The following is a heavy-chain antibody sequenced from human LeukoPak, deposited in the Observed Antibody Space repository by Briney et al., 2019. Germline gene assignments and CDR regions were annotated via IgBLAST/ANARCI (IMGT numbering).Heavy chain of an antibody. CDR2: IYYSGST. CDR3: ARVVGTGYFNGDYFDY. J-gene: IGHJ4*02. V-gene: IGHV4-59*01. CDR1: GGSISSYY. D-gene: IGHD3/OR15-3a*01. Sequence: SETLFLTCTVSGGSISSYYWSWIRQPPGKGLEWIGYIYYSGSTNYNPSLKSRVTISVDTSKNQFSLKLSSVTAADTAVYYCARVVGTGYFNGDYFDYWGQGTLVTVSS.